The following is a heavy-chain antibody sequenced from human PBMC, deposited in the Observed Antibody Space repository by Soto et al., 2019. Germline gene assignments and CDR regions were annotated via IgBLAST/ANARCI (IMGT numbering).Heavy chain of an antibody. V-gene: IGHV4-59*01. J-gene: IGHJ5*02. CDR2: IYYSGST. CDR1: GGSISSYY. D-gene: IGHD3-22*01. CDR3: ARNTLYYYDSSGYPETSNWFDP. Sequence: PSETVSLTCTVSGGSISSYYWSWIRQPPGKGLEWIGYIYYSGSTNYNPSLKSRVTISVDTSKNQFSLKLSSVTAADTAVYYCARNTLYYYDSSGYPETSNWFDPWGQGTLVTVSS.